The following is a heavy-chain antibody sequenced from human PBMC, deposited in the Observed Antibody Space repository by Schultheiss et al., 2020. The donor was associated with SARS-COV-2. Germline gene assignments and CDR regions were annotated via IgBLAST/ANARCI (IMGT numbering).Heavy chain of an antibody. CDR2: IKSKANSYAT. D-gene: IGHD6-13*01. Sequence: GGSLRLSCAASGFTFSNAWMSWVRQAPGKGLEWVGRIKSKANSYATEYGASVKGRFTISRDDSKNTAFLQMNSLKTEDTAVYYCATGSGSGILDYWGQGTLVTVSS. J-gene: IGHJ4*02. V-gene: IGHV3-15*08. CDR1: GFTFSNAW. CDR3: ATGSGSGILDY.